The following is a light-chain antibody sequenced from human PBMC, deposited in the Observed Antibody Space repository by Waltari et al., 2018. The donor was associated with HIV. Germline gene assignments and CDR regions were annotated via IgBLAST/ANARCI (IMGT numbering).Light chain of an antibody. CDR3: MQALQTPT. J-gene: IGKJ1*01. V-gene: IGKV2-28*01. CDR1: QSLLYSSGYNY. CDR2: LGS. Sequence: DIVMTQSPLSLTVTPGEPASISCRSSQSLLYSSGYNYLDWYLQKPGQSPQLLIYLGSSRASGVPDRFSGSGSGTDFTLKISRVEAEDVGVYYCMQALQTPTFGQGTRVQIK.